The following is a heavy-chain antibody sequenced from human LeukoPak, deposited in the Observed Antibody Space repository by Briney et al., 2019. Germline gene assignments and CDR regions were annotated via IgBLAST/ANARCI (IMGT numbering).Heavy chain of an antibody. J-gene: IGHJ4*02. CDR3: AAGWYSGSYYPPANIDY. CDR2: IVVGSGNT. CDR1: GFTCTSPA. Sequence: EASVKVSCKASGFTCTSPAMQWVRQARGQRLEWIGWIVVGSGNTNYAQKFQERVTITRDMSTSTAYMELSSLRSEDTAVYYCAAGWYSGSYYPPANIDYWGQGTLVAVSS. V-gene: IGHV1-58*02. D-gene: IGHD1-26*01.